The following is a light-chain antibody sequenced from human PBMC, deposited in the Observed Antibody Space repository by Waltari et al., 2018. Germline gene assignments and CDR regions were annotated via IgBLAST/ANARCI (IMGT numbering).Light chain of an antibody. Sequence: QSVLTPPPSASGTPGQSVTISCSGSISNIGTHYVYWYQQLPGTAPKLLINFTHRRPSGVPDRFSASKSGTSASLAIGGLRFEDEADYYCATRDEGPTVVFGGGTKLTVL. CDR2: FTH. CDR3: ATRDEGPTVV. J-gene: IGLJ2*01. CDR1: ISNIGTHY. V-gene: IGLV1-47*01.